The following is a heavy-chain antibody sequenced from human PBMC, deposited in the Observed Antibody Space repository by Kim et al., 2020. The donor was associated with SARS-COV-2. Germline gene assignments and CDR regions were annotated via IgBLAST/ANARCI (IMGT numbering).Heavy chain of an antibody. CDR2: IYYSGST. V-gene: IGHV4-31*03. CDR3: ARVVRGQLLSDYYYYYGMDV. D-gene: IGHD2-2*01. Sequence: SETLSLTCTVSGGSISSGGYYWSWIRQHPGKGLEWIGYIYYSGSTYYDPSLKSRVTISVDTSKNQFSLKLSSVTAADTAVYYCARVVRGQLLSDYYYYYGMDVWGQGTTVTVSS. CDR1: GGSISSGGYY. J-gene: IGHJ6*02.